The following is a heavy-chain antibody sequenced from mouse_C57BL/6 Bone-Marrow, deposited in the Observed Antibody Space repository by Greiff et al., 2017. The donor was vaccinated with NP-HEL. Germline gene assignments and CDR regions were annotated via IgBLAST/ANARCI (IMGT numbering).Heavy chain of an antibody. V-gene: IGHV1-15*01. Sequence: QVQLKQSGAELVRPGASVTLSCKASGYTFTDYEMHWVKQTPVHGLEWIGAIDPETGGTAYNQKFKGKAILTADKSSSTAYMELRSLTSEDSAVYYCTRWGVARGDYWGQGTTLTVSS. CDR1: GYTFTDYE. CDR3: TRWGVARGDY. CDR2: IDPETGGT. J-gene: IGHJ2*01. D-gene: IGHD1-1*01.